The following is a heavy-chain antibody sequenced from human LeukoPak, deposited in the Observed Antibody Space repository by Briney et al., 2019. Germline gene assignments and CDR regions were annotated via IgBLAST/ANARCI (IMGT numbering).Heavy chain of an antibody. J-gene: IGHJ4*02. CDR3: ARVEYDFWSGLDPRGAPDY. V-gene: IGHV3-7*01. D-gene: IGHD3-3*01. Sequence: EGSLRLSCAASGFTFSSYWMSWVRQAPGKGQEWVANIKQDGSEKYYVDSVKGRFTISRDNAKNSLYLQMNSLRAEDTAVCYCARVEYDFWSGLDPRGAPDYWGQGTLVTVSS. CDR2: IKQDGSEK. CDR1: GFTFSSYW.